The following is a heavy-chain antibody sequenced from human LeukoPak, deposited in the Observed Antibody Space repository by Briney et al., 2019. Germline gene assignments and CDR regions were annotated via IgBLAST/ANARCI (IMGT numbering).Heavy chain of an antibody. J-gene: IGHJ4*02. V-gene: IGHV4-61*02. CDR3: ARVAIYYDSSGYYY. D-gene: IGHD3-22*01. CDR2: IYTSGST. Sequence: SQTLSLTCTVSGGSISSGSYYWSWIRQPAGKGLEWIGRIYTSGSTNYNPSLKSRVTISVDTSKNQFSLKLNSVTAADTAVYYCARVAIYYDSSGYYYWGQGTLVTDSS. CDR1: GGSISSGSYY.